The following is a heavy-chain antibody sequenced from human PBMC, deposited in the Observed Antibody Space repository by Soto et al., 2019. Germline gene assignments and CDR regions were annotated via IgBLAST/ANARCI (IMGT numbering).Heavy chain of an antibody. D-gene: IGHD1-1*01. J-gene: IGHJ6*02. CDR1: GDSISSADYY. V-gene: IGHV4-30-4*01. Sequence: QVQLQESGPGLVRPSQTLSLTCTVSGDSISSADYYWSWIRQTPGKGLEWIGHIFDNGTTYYNPSLKSQLTISVDTSKNHFSLRLTSVTAADTAVYYCARELWVEPELYYYGMAVWGQGTTVTVSS. CDR2: IFDNGTT. CDR3: ARELWVEPELYYYGMAV.